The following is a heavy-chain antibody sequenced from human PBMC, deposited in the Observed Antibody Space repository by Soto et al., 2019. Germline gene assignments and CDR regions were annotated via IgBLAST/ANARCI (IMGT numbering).Heavy chain of an antibody. J-gene: IGHJ4*02. Sequence: QVQLLQSGAEVKKPGASVKVSCKTSGYTFTDYGITWVRQAPGQGLEWMGWISAKNGNTNYVQKFRDRVTMTTDTSTSKAYMELRSLTSDGTAVYYCARDKEFPDYWGQGTLVTVSS. CDR2: ISAKNGNT. CDR1: GYTFTDYG. CDR3: ARDKEFPDY. V-gene: IGHV1-18*01.